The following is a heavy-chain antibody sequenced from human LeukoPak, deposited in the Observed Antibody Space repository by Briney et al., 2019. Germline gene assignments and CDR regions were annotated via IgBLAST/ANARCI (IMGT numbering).Heavy chain of an antibody. J-gene: IGHJ6*03. CDR1: GFTFSSYG. D-gene: IGHD4-17*01. V-gene: IGHV3-30*02. CDR3: AKGGSPGIRRYGDHDFGYYYYMDV. Sequence: PGGSLRLSCAASGFTFSSYGMHWVRQAPGKGLEWVAFIRYDGSNKYYADSVKGRFTISRDNSKNTLYLQMNSLRAEDTAVYYCAKGGSPGIRRYGDHDFGYYYYMDVWGKGTTVTISS. CDR2: IRYDGSNK.